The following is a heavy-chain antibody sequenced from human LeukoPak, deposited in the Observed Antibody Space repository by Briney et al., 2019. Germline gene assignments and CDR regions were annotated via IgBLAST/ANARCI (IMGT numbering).Heavy chain of an antibody. CDR1: GRSFSGYY. D-gene: IGHD6-19*01. Sequence: SETLSLTCAVYGRSFSGYYWSWIRQPPGKGLEWIGEINHSGSTNYNPSLKSRVTISVDTSKNQFSLKLSSVTAADTAVYYCAREQQWPYYGMDVWGQGTTVTVSS. V-gene: IGHV4-34*01. J-gene: IGHJ6*02. CDR2: INHSGST. CDR3: AREQQWPYYGMDV.